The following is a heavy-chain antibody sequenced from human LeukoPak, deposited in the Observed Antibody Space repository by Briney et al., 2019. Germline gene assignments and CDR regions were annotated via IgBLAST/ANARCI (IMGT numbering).Heavy chain of an antibody. V-gene: IGHV4-61*02. J-gene: IGHJ5*02. D-gene: IGHD3-22*01. CDR1: GVSISSGSYY. CDR2: IYTSGST. Sequence: PSQTLSLTCTVSGVSISSGSYYWSWIRQPAGKGLEWIGRIYTSGSTNYNPSLKSRVTISVDTSKNQFSLKLSSVTAADTAVHYCARERGSYYYDSSGYYYWFDPWGQGTLVTVSS. CDR3: ARERGSYYYDSSGYYYWFDP.